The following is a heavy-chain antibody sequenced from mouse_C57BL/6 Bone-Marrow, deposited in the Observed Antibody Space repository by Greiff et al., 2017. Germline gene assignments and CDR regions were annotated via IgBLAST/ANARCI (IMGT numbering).Heavy chain of an antibody. CDR3: ARLDGDY. CDR1: GYTFTDYY. D-gene: IGHD2-3*01. V-gene: IGHV1-84*01. J-gene: IGHJ4*01. CDR2: IYPGSGNT. Sequence: LQQSGPELGKAGASVKISCKASGYTFTDYYINWVKQRPGRGLEWIGWIYPGSGNTKYNEKFKGKATLTVDTSSSTAYMQLSSLTSEDSAVYFCARLDGDYWGQGTSVTVSS.